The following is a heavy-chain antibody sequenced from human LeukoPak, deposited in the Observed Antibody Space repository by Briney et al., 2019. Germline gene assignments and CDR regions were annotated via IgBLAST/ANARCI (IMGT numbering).Heavy chain of an antibody. CDR2: ISGNSRDI. D-gene: IGHD3/OR15-3a*01. J-gene: IGHJ4*02. CDR1: GFTFSSYS. CDR3: ARDYYEFFH. V-gene: IGHV3-21*01. Sequence: GGSLRLSCEATGFTFSSYSMNWVRQGPGESLEWVASISGNSRDIYYADSLKGRVTISRDNAENTLYLHMNSLRAEDTAVYYCARDYYEFFHWGKGTLVTVSS.